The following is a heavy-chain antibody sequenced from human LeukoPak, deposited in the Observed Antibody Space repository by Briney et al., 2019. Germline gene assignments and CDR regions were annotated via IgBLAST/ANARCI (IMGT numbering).Heavy chain of an antibody. CDR2: ISWNSGRI. CDR3: AKDISYSSSSGVFDY. J-gene: IGHJ4*02. CDR1: GFTFDDYA. D-gene: IGHD6-6*01. V-gene: IGHV3-9*01. Sequence: GGSLRLSCAASGFTFDDYAMHWVRQAPGKGLEWVSGISWNSGRIGYADSVKGRFTISRDSAKNSLYLLMNSLRAEDTAFYYCAKDISYSSSSGVFDYWGQGTLVTVSS.